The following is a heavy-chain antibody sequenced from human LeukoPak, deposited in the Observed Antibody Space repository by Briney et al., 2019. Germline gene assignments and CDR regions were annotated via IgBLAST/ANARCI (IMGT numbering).Heavy chain of an antibody. CDR2: IYYGGST. Sequence: SETLSLTCTVSGGSISSYYWSWVRQPPGKGLEWVGYIYYGGSTNYNPSLKSRVTISVDTSKNQFSLKLSSVTAADTAVYYCASQIPAADMGSFDPWGQGTLVTVSS. J-gene: IGHJ5*02. CDR3: ASQIPAADMGSFDP. V-gene: IGHV4-59*01. D-gene: IGHD2-2*01. CDR1: GGSISSYY.